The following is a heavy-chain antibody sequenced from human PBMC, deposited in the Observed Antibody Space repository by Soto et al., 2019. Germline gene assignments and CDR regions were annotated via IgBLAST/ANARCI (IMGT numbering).Heavy chain of an antibody. CDR1: GFTFSSYE. D-gene: IGHD1-1*01. V-gene: IGHV3-48*03. J-gene: IGHJ6*02. CDR3: AREERWNGNYYYYGMDV. Sequence: EVQLLESGGGLVQPGGSLRLSCAASGFTFSSYEMNWVRQAPGKGLEWVSYISSSGSTIYYADSVKGRFTISRDNAKNSLYLQMNSLRAEDTAVYYCAREERWNGNYYYYGMDVWGQGTTVTVSS. CDR2: ISSSGSTI.